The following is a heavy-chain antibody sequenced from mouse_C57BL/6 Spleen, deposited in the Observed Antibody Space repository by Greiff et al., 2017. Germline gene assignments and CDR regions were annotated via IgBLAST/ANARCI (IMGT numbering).Heavy chain of an antibody. D-gene: IGHD3-2*02. V-gene: IGHV5-4*01. CDR1: GFTFSSYA. CDR2: ISDGGSYT. Sequence: DVMLVESGGGLVKPGGSLKLSCAVSGFTFSSYAMSWVRQTPEKRLEWVATISDGGSYTYYPDIVKGRFTISRDNAKNNLYLQMSHLKSEDTAMYYCAREAAQATDYWGQGTTLTVSS. J-gene: IGHJ2*01. CDR3: AREAAQATDY.